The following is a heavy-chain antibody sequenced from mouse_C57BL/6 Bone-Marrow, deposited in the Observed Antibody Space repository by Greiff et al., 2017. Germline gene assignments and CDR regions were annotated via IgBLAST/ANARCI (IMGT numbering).Heavy chain of an antibody. J-gene: IGHJ2*01. CDR2: IYPGDGDT. CDR3: AREKIYYDYDKGFDY. V-gene: IGHV1-82*01. CDR1: GYAFSSSW. D-gene: IGHD2-4*01. Sequence: QVQLQQSGPELVKPGASVKISCKASGYAFSSSWMNWVKQRPGKGLEWIGRIYPGDGDTNYNGKFKGKATLTADKSSSTAYLQLSSLTSEDSAVYFCAREKIYYDYDKGFDYWGQGTTLTVSS.